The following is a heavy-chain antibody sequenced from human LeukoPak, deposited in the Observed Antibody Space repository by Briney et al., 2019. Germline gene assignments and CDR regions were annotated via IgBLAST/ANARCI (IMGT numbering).Heavy chain of an antibody. Sequence: ASVKVSCKASGYTFSGYYMHWVRQAPGQGLEWMGWINPNSGGTNYAQKFQGRVTMTRDTSISTAYMELSRLRSDDTAVYYCARNLLYCSGGSCYSAYYYYYMDVWGKGTTVTVS. CDR3: ARNLLYCSGGSCYSAYYYYYMDV. V-gene: IGHV1-2*02. D-gene: IGHD2-15*01. CDR1: GYTFSGYY. CDR2: INPNSGGT. J-gene: IGHJ6*03.